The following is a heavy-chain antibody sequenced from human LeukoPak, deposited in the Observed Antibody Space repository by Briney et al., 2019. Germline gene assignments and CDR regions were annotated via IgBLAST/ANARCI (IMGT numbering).Heavy chain of an antibody. CDR1: GGSFSGYY. V-gene: IGHV4-34*01. CDR3: ARQGSSGYYY. D-gene: IGHD5-12*01. J-gene: IGHJ4*02. Sequence: SETLSLTCAVYGGSFSGYYWSWIRQPPGKGLEWIGEINHSGSTNYNPSLKSRVTISVDTPKNQFSLKLSSVTAADTAVYYCARQGSSGYYYWGQGTLVTVSS. CDR2: INHSGST.